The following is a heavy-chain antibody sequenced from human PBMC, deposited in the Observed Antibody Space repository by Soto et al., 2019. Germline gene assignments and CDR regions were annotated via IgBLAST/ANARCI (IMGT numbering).Heavy chain of an antibody. J-gene: IGHJ6*02. Sequence: VGSLRLSCAASGFTFSSYGMHWVRQAPGEGLEWVAVISYDGSNKYYADSVKGRFTISRDNSKNTLYLQMNSLRAEDTAVYYCARANGVFYYYGMDVWGQGTTVTVSS. CDR3: ARANGVFYYYGMDV. CDR2: ISYDGSNK. V-gene: IGHV3-30*03. CDR1: GFTFSSYG. D-gene: IGHD2-8*01.